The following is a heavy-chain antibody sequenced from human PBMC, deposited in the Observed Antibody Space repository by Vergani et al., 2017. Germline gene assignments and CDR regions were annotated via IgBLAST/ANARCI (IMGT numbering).Heavy chain of an antibody. J-gene: IGHJ4*02. CDR2: INHSGST. CDR3: ARSSLEWLLSYYFDY. CDR1: GGSFSGYS. Sequence: QVQLQQWGAGLLKPSETLSLTCAVYGGSFSGYSWNWIRQPPGKGLEWIGEINHSGSTNYNPSLKSRVTISVDTSKNQFSLKLSSVTAADTAVYYCARSSLEWLLSYYFDYWGQGTLVTVSS. V-gene: IGHV4-34*01. D-gene: IGHD3-3*01.